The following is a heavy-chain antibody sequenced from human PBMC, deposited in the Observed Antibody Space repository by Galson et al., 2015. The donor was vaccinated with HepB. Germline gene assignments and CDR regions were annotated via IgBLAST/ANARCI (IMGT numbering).Heavy chain of an antibody. J-gene: IGHJ4*02. Sequence: SLRLSCAVSGFTASDNHVSWVRQAPGKGLEWVSVINNGGSTYYADSVRGRFTISRDNFKNTIYLQMNSLRAEDTAVYYCIGYGGNSGRWGQGTLVTVSS. CDR2: INNGGST. V-gene: IGHV3-53*01. CDR1: GFTASDNH. D-gene: IGHD4-23*01. CDR3: IGYGGNSGR.